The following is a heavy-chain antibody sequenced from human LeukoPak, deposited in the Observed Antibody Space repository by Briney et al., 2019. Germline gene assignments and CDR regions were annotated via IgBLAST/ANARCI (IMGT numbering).Heavy chain of an antibody. CDR3: AKRAFDI. CDR1: GFTFDDYS. J-gene: IGHJ3*02. V-gene: IGHV3-43*02. Sequence: GGSLRLSCAASGFTFDDYSMHWVRQAPGKGLEWVSLISGIGGSTYYADSVKGRFTISRDNNKNSLYLQMNSLRTEDTALYYYAKRAFDIWGQGTMVTVSS. CDR2: ISGIGGST.